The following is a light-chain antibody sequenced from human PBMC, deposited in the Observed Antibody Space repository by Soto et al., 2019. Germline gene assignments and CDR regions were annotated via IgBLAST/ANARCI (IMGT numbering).Light chain of an antibody. V-gene: IGLV2-14*01. CDR2: EVS. CDR3: SSYTISSTV. Sequence: QSALTQPASVSGSAGQSITISCTGTSSDVGAYNYVSWYQQHPGKAPKLMIYEVSNRPSGVSNRFSGSKSGNTASLTISGLQAEDEADYYCSSYTISSTVFGTGTKLTVL. J-gene: IGLJ1*01. CDR1: SSDVGAYNY.